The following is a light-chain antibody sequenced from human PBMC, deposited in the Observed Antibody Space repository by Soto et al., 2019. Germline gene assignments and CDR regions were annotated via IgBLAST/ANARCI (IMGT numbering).Light chain of an antibody. V-gene: IGLV1-40*01. CDR3: QSYDTSLSGSI. CDR2: GNT. CDR1: SSNIGADYD. J-gene: IGLJ2*01. Sequence: QSVLTQPPSVSGAPGQRVTISCTGSSSNIGADYDVQWYQQLQGTAPKLLIYGNTNRPSGVPDRFSGSKSGTSASLAITGLQAEDEADYYCQSYDTSLSGSIFGGGTQLTVL.